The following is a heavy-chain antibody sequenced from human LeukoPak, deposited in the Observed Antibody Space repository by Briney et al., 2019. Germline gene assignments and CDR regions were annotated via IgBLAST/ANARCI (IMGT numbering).Heavy chain of an antibody. CDR1: DYTFTNYG. J-gene: IGHJ4*02. CDR2: ISAYNGKT. CDR3: ARTNLDCKNGVCYDY. Sequence: ASVKVSCKASDYTFTNYGISWVRQAPGQGLEWMGWISAYNGKTYYAQNFQGRVTVTTDTSTSTAYMDLRSLRSDDTAVYYCARTNLDCKNGVCYDYWGQGTPVTVSS. V-gene: IGHV1-18*01. D-gene: IGHD2-8*01.